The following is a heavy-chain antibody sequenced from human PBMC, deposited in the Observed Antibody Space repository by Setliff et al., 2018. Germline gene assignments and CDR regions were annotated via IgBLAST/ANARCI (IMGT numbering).Heavy chain of an antibody. V-gene: IGHV3-74*01. CDR1: GFTFSSYW. CDR3: AKDLLHSSGWYNDFYYFDY. Sequence: GGSLRLSCAASGFTFSSYWMHWVRQAPGKGLVWVSRINSDGSSTSYANSVKGRFTISRDNAKNTLYLQMNSLTAEDTALYYRAKDLLHSSGWYNDFYYFDYWGQGTLVTVSS. D-gene: IGHD6-19*01. CDR2: INSDGSST. J-gene: IGHJ4*02.